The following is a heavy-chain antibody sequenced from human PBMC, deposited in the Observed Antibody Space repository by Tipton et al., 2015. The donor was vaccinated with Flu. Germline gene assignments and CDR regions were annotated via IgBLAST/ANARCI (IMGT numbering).Heavy chain of an antibody. Sequence: TLSLTCSVSGDSIGSRYFWGWIRQPPGKGLEWIGNVHQAGSTYYNPSLRSRVTISLDRPKNQFSLRLTSVTAADTAVYYCARDPSLGMPDYFDYWGQGTLVTASS. CDR3: ARDPSLGMPDYFDY. CDR1: GDSIGSRYF. J-gene: IGHJ4*02. D-gene: IGHD2-2*01. CDR2: VHQAGST. V-gene: IGHV4-38-2*02.